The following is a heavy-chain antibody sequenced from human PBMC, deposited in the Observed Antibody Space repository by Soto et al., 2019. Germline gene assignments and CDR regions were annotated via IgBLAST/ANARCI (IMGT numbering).Heavy chain of an antibody. CDR3: AAGAVAGTLHYYYYYGMDV. Sequence: SLRVSCKASGFTFTSSAVQWVRQSRGQRLEWIGWIVVGSGNTNYAQKFQERVTITRDMSTSTAYMELSSLRSEDAAVYYCAAGAVAGTLHYYYYYGMDVWGQGTTVTVSS. J-gene: IGHJ6*02. D-gene: IGHD6-19*01. CDR1: GFTFTSSA. CDR2: IVVGSGNT. V-gene: IGHV1-58*01.